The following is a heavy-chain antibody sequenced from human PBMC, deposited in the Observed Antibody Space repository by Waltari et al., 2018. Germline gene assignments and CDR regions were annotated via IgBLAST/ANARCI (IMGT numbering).Heavy chain of an antibody. D-gene: IGHD2-21*01. J-gene: IGHJ6*02. CDR1: GGTFSSYA. Sequence: QVQLVQSGAEVTKPGSSVKVSCKASGGTFSSYAISWVRQAPGQGLEWMGGIIPIFGTANYAQKFQGRVTITADESTSTAYMELSSLRSEDTAVYYCASEAYCGGDCSYYYYGMDVWGQGTTVTVSS. CDR2: IIPIFGTA. V-gene: IGHV1-69*13. CDR3: ASEAYCGGDCSYYYYGMDV.